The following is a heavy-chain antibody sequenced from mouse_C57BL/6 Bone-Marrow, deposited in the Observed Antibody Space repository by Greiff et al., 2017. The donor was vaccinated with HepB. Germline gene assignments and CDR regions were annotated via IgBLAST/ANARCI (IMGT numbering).Heavy chain of an antibody. J-gene: IGHJ3*01. CDR3: ARDDGYLWFAY. CDR2: IYPGGGDT. D-gene: IGHD2-3*01. CDR1: GYAFSSSW. V-gene: IGHV1-82*01. Sequence: VKLMESGPELVKPGASVKISCKASGYAFSSSWMNWVKQRPGKGLEWIGRIYPGGGDTNYNGKFKGKATLTADKSSSTAYMQLSSLTSEDSAVSFCARDDGYLWFAYWGQGTLVTVSA.